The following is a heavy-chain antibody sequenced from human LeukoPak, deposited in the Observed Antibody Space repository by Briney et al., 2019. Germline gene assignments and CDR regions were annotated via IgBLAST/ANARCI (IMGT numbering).Heavy chain of an antibody. D-gene: IGHD2-15*01. Sequence: ASVKVSCKASGYTFTSYYMHWVRQAPGRGREWMGIINPSGGSTSYAQKFQGRVTMTRDTSSSTVYMELSSLRSEDMAVYYCARDYLKVVVAGTAPSAGHMDYWGQGTLVTVSS. CDR1: GYTFTSYY. CDR2: INPSGGST. V-gene: IGHV1-46*01. J-gene: IGHJ4*02. CDR3: ARDYLKVVVAGTAPSAGHMDY.